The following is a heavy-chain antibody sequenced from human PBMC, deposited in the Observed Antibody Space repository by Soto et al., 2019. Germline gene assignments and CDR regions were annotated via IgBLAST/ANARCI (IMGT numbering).Heavy chain of an antibody. CDR1: GGSISSGGYY. D-gene: IGHD2-8*01. Sequence: QVQLQESGPGLVKPSQTLSLTCTVSGGSISSGGYYWSWIRQHPGKGLEWIGYIYYSGSTYYNPSLKSGVHMPVAPSKPQFALKLSAGTAADTAVYYCARDLRVCKGLLDPWGQGTLVTVSS. V-gene: IGHV4-31*03. CDR3: ARDLRVCKGLLDP. CDR2: IYYSGST. J-gene: IGHJ5*02.